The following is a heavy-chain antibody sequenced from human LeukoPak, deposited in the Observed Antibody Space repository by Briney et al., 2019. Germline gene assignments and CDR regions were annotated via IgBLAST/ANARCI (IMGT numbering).Heavy chain of an antibody. V-gene: IGHV3-23*01. J-gene: IGHJ4*02. D-gene: IGHD2-2*01. CDR1: GVTLSSSA. CDR3: AKVRGVVPAAPYDY. CDR2: IGGSGGST. Sequence: GGSLRFSCAASGVTLSSSAMSWVRRAPGEGLEGVSAIGGSGGSTYYVDSVKCRFTISRDNSKNTLYLQMNCLRAEDTAVYYCAKVRGVVPAAPYDYWGQGTLVTVSS.